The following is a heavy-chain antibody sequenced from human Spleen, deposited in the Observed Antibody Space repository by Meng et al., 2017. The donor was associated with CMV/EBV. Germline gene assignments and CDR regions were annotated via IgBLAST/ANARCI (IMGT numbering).Heavy chain of an antibody. CDR1: VGSFSGYY. V-gene: IGHV4-34*01. D-gene: IGHD1-14*01. CDR3: ARSGRFDY. J-gene: IGHJ4*02. Sequence: LQLQQWGPGLLKPSEPLSLTCAVYVGSFSGYYWSWIRQPPGKGLEWIGEINHSGSTNYNPSLKSRVTISVDTSKNQFSLKLSSVTAADTAVYYCARSGRFDYWGQGTLVTVSS. CDR2: INHSGST.